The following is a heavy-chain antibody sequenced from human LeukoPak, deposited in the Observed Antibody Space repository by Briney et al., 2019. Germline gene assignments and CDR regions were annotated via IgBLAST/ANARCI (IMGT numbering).Heavy chain of an antibody. V-gene: IGHV4-39*01. Sequence: SETLSLTCTVSGGSISSSSYYWGWIRQPPGKGLEWIGSIYYSGSTYYNPSLKSRVTISVDTSKNQLSLKLSSVTAADTAVYYCARHTGYDILTGYLGNFDYWGQGTLVTVSS. CDR1: GGSISSSSYY. D-gene: IGHD3-9*01. CDR2: IYYSGST. J-gene: IGHJ4*02. CDR3: ARHTGYDILTGYLGNFDY.